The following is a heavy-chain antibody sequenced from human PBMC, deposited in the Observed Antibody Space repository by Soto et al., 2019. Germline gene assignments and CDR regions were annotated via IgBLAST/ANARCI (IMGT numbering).Heavy chain of an antibody. CDR2: ISAYNGNT. CDR3: ARGGMVYALYNWFDP. D-gene: IGHD2-8*01. J-gene: IGHJ5*02. V-gene: IGHV1-18*01. CDR1: GYTFTSYG. Sequence: ASVKVSCKAAGYTFTSYGISWVRQAPGQGLECMGWISAYNGNTNYAQKLQGRVTITTDTSTSTAYMGLRSLRSDDTAVYSCARGGMVYALYNWFDPWGQGTLVTVS.